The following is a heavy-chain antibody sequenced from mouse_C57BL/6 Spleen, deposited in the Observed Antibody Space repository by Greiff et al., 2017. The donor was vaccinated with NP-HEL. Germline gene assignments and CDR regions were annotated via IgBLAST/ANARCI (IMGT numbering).Heavy chain of an antibody. CDR1: GYTFTSYG. J-gene: IGHJ4*01. Sequence: VQLQQSGAELARPGASVKLSCKASGYTFTSYGISWVKQRTGQGLEWIGEIYPRSGNTYYNEKFKGKATVTADKSSSTAYMELRSLTSEDSAVYVCGPLTLYYAMDYWGQGTSVTVSS. V-gene: IGHV1-81*01. CDR2: IYPRSGNT. CDR3: GPLTLYYAMDY.